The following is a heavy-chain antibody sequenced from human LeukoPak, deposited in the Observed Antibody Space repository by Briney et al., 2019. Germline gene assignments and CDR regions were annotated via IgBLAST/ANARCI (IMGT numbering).Heavy chain of an antibody. V-gene: IGHV4-39*07. CDR2: IYYSGST. CDR1: GGSISSSSYS. J-gene: IGHJ4*02. D-gene: IGHD1-20*01. CDR3: AREAITGTGGTDFDY. Sequence: SETLSLTCTVSGGSISSSSYSWGWIRQPPGKGLEWIGSIYYSGSTYYNPSLKSRVTISVDTSKNQFSLKLSSVTAADTAVYYCAREAITGTGGTDFDYWGQGTLVTVSS.